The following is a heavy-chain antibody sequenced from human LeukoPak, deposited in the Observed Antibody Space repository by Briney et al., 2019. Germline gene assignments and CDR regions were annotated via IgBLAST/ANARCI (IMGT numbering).Heavy chain of an antibody. Sequence: SETLSLTCTVSGGSISSYYWSWLRQPPGKGLEWIGYIYYSGSTNYNPSLKSRVTISVDTSKNQFSLKLSSVTAADTAVYYCARGPNYDFWSGYPARYWYFDLWGRGTLVTVSS. CDR1: GGSISSYY. CDR2: IYYSGST. J-gene: IGHJ2*01. D-gene: IGHD3-3*01. V-gene: IGHV4-59*01. CDR3: ARGPNYDFWSGYPARYWYFDL.